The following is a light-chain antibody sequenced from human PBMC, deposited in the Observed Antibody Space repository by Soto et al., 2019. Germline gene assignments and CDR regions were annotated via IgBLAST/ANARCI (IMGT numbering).Light chain of an antibody. Sequence: EVVLTQSPGTLSLSPGERATLFCRAAQTIESRNLVWYQQKLGQPPRLLIYEGSTRATGVSDRISGSGSGTDFTLTISALEPEDFALYYCHHYDRAVWTFGQGTKVETK. CDR3: HHYDRAVWT. V-gene: IGKV3-20*01. CDR2: EGS. J-gene: IGKJ1*01. CDR1: QTIESRN.